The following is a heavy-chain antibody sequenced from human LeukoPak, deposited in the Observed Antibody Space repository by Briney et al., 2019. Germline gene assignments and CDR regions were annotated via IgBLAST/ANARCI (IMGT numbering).Heavy chain of an antibody. Sequence: GRSLRLSCATSGFTFSSYAVHWVRQAPGKGLQWVAAISYDENNKYYADSVKGRFTISRDNSKNTLYLQMNSLRAEDTAVYYCARGYCTSTSCFNDYWGQGTLVTVSS. J-gene: IGHJ4*02. CDR3: ARGYCTSTSCFNDY. D-gene: IGHD2-2*01. V-gene: IGHV3-30*04. CDR2: ISYDENNK. CDR1: GFTFSSYA.